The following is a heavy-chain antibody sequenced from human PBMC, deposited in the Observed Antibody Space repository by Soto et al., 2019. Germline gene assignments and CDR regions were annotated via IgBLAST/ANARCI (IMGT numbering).Heavy chain of an antibody. CDR2: IYYSGST. J-gene: IGHJ3*02. CDR1: GGSISSYY. Sequence: QVQLQESGPGLVKPSETLSLTCTVSGGSISSYYWSWIRQPPGKGLEWIGYIYYSGSTNYNPSLKSRVTISVDTSKNQFSLKLSSVTAADTAVYYCASGDIDAFDIWGQGTMVTVSS. V-gene: IGHV4-59*01. D-gene: IGHD2-15*01. CDR3: ASGDIDAFDI.